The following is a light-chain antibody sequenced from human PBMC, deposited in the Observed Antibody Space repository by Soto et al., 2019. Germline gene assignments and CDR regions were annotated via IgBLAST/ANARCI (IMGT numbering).Light chain of an antibody. CDR3: QQRYSWIT. J-gene: IGKJ5*01. CDR2: DAS. CDR1: QRVSSY. V-gene: IGKV3-11*01. Sequence: PGERVTLSCRASQRVSSYLAWYQQKPGQAPRLLIYDASNRATGIPARFTGSGSGTDFTLTISSLEPEDFAVYYCQQRYSWITFGQGTRLEIK.